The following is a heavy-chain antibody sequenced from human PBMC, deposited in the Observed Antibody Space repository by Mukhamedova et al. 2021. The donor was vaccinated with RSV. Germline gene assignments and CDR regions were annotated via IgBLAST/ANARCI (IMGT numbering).Heavy chain of an antibody. J-gene: IGHJ4*02. D-gene: IGHD5-12*01. CDR3: AKVIYSGTYRPIFAS. CDR2: IRFDGSNK. V-gene: IGHV3-30*02. Sequence: EWVAFIRFDGSNKDYADSVRGRFNVSRDNSKDTLDLHLSSVRPEDTGIYYCAKVIYSGTYRPIFASWGQGTLVTVSS.